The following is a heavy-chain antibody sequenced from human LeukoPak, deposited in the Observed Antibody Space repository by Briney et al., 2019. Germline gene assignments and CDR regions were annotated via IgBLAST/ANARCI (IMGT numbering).Heavy chain of an antibody. D-gene: IGHD6-19*01. CDR3: ARQRAVAATRVRYFDY. J-gene: IGHJ4*02. Sequence: GESLKISCKGSGYSFTSYWIGWVRRMPGNGLEWMGIIYPGDSDTRYSPSFQGQVTISADKSISTAYLQWSSLKASDTAMYYCARQRAVAATRVRYFDYWGQGTLVTVSS. CDR1: GYSFTSYW. CDR2: IYPGDSDT. V-gene: IGHV5-51*01.